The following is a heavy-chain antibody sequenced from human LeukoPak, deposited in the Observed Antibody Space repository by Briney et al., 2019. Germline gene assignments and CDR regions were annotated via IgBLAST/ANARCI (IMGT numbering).Heavy chain of an antibody. J-gene: IGHJ4*02. Sequence: GGSLRLSCAASGFTFSSYHLIWVRQAPGKGLECISYISSGSDAIHYADSVKGRFAISRDNAKSLLYLQMNSLTAGDTAVYYCARVWQDYSNADYWGQGTLVTASS. CDR3: ARVWQDYSNADY. CDR2: ISSGSDAI. D-gene: IGHD4-11*01. V-gene: IGHV3-48*01. CDR1: GFTFSSYH.